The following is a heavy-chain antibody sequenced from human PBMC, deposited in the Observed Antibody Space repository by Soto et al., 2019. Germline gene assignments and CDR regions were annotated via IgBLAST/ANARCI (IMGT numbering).Heavy chain of an antibody. J-gene: IGHJ4*02. CDR2: ISAHNGNT. D-gene: IGHD1-1*01. CDR3: ARGRYGDY. V-gene: IGHV1-18*01. CDR1: GYGFNTYG. Sequence: QVHLVQSGAKVKKPGASVKVSCKGSGYGFNTYGITWVRQAPGQGLEWMAWISAHNGNTNYAQKLQGRVTVTRDTSTSTAYMELRSLRSDDTAVYYCARGRYGDYWGQGALVTVSS.